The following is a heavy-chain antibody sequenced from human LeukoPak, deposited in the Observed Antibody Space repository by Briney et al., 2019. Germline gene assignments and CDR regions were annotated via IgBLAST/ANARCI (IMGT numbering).Heavy chain of an antibody. J-gene: IGHJ4*02. V-gene: IGHV1-69*04. CDR2: IIPILGTT. D-gene: IGHD1-26*01. CDR3: ARDPPFTVGGSTEMFDY. CDR1: GGPFSNYA. Sequence: ASVKVSCKASGGPFSNYALSWVRQAPGQGLEWLGRIIPILGTTDTAQKFQGRVTMTADRPTDTAYMELRGLRSEDTAVFYCARDPPFTVGGSTEMFDYWGQGTPVTVTS.